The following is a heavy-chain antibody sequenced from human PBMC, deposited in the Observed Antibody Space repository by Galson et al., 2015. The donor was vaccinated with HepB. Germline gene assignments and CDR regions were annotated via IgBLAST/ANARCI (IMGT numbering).Heavy chain of an antibody. J-gene: IGHJ4*02. CDR3: ARDLNGYSGYEPFDY. CDR1: GFTFSNYY. CDR2: ISSSGSTI. D-gene: IGHD5-12*01. Sequence: SLRLSCAASGFTFSNYYMSWIRQAPGKGLEWVSYISSSGSTIYYADSVKGRFTISRDNAKNSLYLQMNSLRAEDTAVYYCARDLNGYSGYEPFDYWGQGTLVTVSS. V-gene: IGHV3-11*01.